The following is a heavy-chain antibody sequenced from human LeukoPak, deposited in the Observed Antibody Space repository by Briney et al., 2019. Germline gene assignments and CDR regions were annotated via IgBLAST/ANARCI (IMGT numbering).Heavy chain of an antibody. CDR1: GGTFSSYA. CDR3: ARDIYDSSGSHFDY. Sequence: SVKVSCKASGGTFSSYAISWVRQAPGQGLEWMGGIIPIFGTANYAQKFQGRVTITTDESTSTAYMELSCLRSEDTAVYYCARDIYDSSGSHFDYWGQGTLVTVSS. V-gene: IGHV1-69*05. D-gene: IGHD3-22*01. J-gene: IGHJ4*02. CDR2: IIPIFGTA.